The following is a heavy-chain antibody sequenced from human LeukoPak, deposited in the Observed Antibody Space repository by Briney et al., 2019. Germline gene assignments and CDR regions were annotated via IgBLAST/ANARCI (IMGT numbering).Heavy chain of an antibody. D-gene: IGHD5-18*01. CDR1: GYTLTNNW. Sequence: GESLKISCKVSGYTLTNNWIGWVRQVPGKGLEWMGLIYPGDSDTRYSPPFQGQVTISADKSISTAYLQWSSLKASDTAMYYCAIVPSDTAMVTLDYWGQGTLVTVSS. CDR3: AIVPSDTAMVTLDY. V-gene: IGHV5-51*01. CDR2: IYPGDSDT. J-gene: IGHJ4*02.